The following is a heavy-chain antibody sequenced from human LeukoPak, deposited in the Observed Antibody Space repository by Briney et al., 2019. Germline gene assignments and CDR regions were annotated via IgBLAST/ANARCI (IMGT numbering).Heavy chain of an antibody. CDR3: ARVLAAAGNNWFDP. CDR1: GGSISSSSYY. Sequence: PSETLSLTCTVSGGSISSSSYYWGWIRQPPGKGLEWIGSIYYSGRTYYNPSLKSRVTISVDTSKNQFSLKLSSVTAADTAVYYCARVLAAAGNNWFDPWGQGTLVTVSS. D-gene: IGHD6-13*01. J-gene: IGHJ5*02. V-gene: IGHV4-39*07. CDR2: IYYSGRT.